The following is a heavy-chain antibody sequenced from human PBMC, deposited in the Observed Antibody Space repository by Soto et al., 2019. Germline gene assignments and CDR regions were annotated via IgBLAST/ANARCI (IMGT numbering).Heavy chain of an antibody. D-gene: IGHD5-12*01. J-gene: IGHJ5*02. V-gene: IGHV3-33*01. CDR3: AREGDSDGYNFEGWWYDP. Sequence: PGGSLRLSCAASGFTFSSYGMHWVRQAPGKGLEWVAVIWYDGSNKYYADSVKGRFTISRDNSKNTLYLQMNSLRAEDTAVYYCAREGDSDGYNFEGWWYDPCAQGTLVTVSS. CDR1: GFTFSSYG. CDR2: IWYDGSNK.